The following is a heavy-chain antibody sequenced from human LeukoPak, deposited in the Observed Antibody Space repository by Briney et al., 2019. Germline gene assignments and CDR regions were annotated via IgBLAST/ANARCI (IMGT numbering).Heavy chain of an antibody. Sequence: SETLSLTCAVYGGSFSGYYWSGVRQPPGKGLEWIGEINHSGSTNYNPSLKSRVTISVDTSKNQFSLKLSSVTAADTAVYYCARMSGYDEDYWGQGTLVTVSS. CDR2: INHSGST. CDR1: GGSFSGYY. D-gene: IGHD5-12*01. CDR3: ARMSGYDEDY. V-gene: IGHV4-34*01. J-gene: IGHJ4*02.